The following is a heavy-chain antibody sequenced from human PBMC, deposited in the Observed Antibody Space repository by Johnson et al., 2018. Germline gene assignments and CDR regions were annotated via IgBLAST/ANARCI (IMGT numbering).Heavy chain of an antibody. CDR3: AVLVVISADDFDI. CDR2: ISNYGSNH. CDR1: GFTFTNYP. J-gene: IGHJ3*02. D-gene: IGHD3-22*01. Sequence: QVQLVESGGGVVQPGRSLRLSCAASGFTFTNYPMHWVRQAPGKGLEWVAVISNYGSNHYYAASVKGRFTISRDNSKNTLYLQMNRLRAEDTAVDYCAVLVVISADDFDIWGQGTMVTVSS. V-gene: IGHV3-30-3*01.